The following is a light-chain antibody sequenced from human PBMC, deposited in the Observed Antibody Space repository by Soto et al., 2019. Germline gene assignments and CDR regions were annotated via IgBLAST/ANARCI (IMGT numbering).Light chain of an antibody. V-gene: IGKV3-15*01. CDR1: QSVSDN. CDR3: QQYNNWPPWT. Sequence: EIVMTQSPATLSVSPGERATLSCRASQSVSDNLAWYQQKSGQAPRLLIYRASTRATGIPARFSGTGSGTQFTLTISSLQSEDFAVYYCQQYNNWPPWTFGQGTKVDIK. J-gene: IGKJ1*01. CDR2: RAS.